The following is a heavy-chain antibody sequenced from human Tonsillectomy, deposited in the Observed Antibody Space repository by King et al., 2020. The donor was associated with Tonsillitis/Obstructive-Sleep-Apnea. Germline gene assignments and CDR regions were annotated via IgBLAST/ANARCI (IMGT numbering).Heavy chain of an antibody. J-gene: IGHJ4*02. D-gene: IGHD3-3*01. CDR1: GFTFGNAW. Sequence: VQLVESGGGLVKPGGSLRLSCAASGFTFGNAWMSWVRQAPGKGLEWVGRIKSKTDGGTTDYAAPVKGRFTISRDDSKNTLYLQMNSLKTEDTAVYYCTTVTYDFWSGYNYWGQGTLVTVSS. V-gene: IGHV3-15*01. CDR2: IKSKTDGGTT. CDR3: TTVTYDFWSGYNY.